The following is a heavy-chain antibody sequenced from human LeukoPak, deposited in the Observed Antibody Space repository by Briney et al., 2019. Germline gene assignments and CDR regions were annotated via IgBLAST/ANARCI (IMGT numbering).Heavy chain of an antibody. V-gene: IGHV3-30*18. CDR3: AKSSPQWLVEGWFDP. J-gene: IGHJ5*02. D-gene: IGHD6-19*01. CDR2: ISYDGSNK. CDR1: GFTFSSYG. Sequence: GGSLRLSCAASGFTFSSYGMHWVRQAPGKGLEWVAVISYDGSNKYYADSVKGRFTISRDNSKNTLYLQMNSLRAEDTAVYYCAKSSPQWLVEGWFDPWGQGTLVTVSS.